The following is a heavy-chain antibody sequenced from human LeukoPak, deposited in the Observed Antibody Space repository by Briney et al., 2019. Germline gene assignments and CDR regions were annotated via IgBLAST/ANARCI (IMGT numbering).Heavy chain of an antibody. CDR1: GFTFSSYA. CDR2: ISGSGGST. V-gene: IGHV3-23*01. D-gene: IGHD2-2*01. CDR3: ARYCSSTSCRHFDY. J-gene: IGHJ4*02. Sequence: GGSLRLSCAASGFTFSSYAMSWVRQAPGKGLEWVSAISGSGGSTYYADSVKGRFTISRDNSKNTLYLQMNSLRAEDTAVYYCARYCSSTSCRHFDYWGQGTLVTVSS.